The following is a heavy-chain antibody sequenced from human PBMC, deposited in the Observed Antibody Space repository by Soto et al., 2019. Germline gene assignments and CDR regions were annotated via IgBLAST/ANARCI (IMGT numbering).Heavy chain of an antibody. J-gene: IGHJ3*02. V-gene: IGHV3-66*01. CDR1: GFTVSSNY. CDR2: IYSGGST. Sequence: GGSLRLSCAASGFTVSSNYMSWVRQAPGKGLEWVSVIYSGGSTYYADSVKGRFTISRDNSKNTLYLQMNSLRAEDTAVYYCAREWAAGSTGVGAFDIWGQGTMVTVSS. CDR3: AREWAAGSTGVGAFDI.